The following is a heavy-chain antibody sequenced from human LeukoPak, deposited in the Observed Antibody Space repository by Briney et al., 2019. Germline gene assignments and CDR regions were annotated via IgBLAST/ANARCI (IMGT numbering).Heavy chain of an antibody. V-gene: IGHV3-23*01. J-gene: IGHJ5*02. CDR2: ISGSSDNI. D-gene: IGHD3-3*01. CDR1: GFTFGSYA. Sequence: GGSLRLSCAASGFTFGSYAMSWVRQAPGKGLEWVSSISGSSDNIYYAASVKGRFTISRDYSTNTLYLEMNSLRTEDTAMYYCVYYTIYGVIRWFDPWGQGTLVTVSS. CDR3: VYYTIYGVIRWFDP.